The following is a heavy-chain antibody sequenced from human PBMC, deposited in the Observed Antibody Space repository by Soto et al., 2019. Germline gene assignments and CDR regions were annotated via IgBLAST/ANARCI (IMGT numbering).Heavy chain of an antibody. CDR2: IIPIFGTA. CDR1: EGTFSSYA. V-gene: IGHV1-69*13. Sequence: ASVKVSCKASEGTFSSYASSWVRQAPGQGLEWMGGIIPIFGTANYAQKFQGRVTITADESTSTAYMELSSLRSEDTAVSYCARGGSPDPPYWGEGTLVTVSS. CDR3: ARGGSPDPPY. D-gene: IGHD1-26*01. J-gene: IGHJ4*02.